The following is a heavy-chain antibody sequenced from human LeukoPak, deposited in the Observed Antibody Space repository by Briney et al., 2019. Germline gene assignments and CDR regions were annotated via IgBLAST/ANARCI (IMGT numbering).Heavy chain of an antibody. J-gene: IGHJ4*02. CDR1: GYTLTELS. CDR2: FDPEDGET. Sequence: ASVKVSCKVSGYTLTELSMHWVRQAPGKGLEWMGGFDPEDGETIYAQKFQGRVTITADKSTSTAYMELSSLRSEDTAVYYCARDPPAIAAAGIGEGGYWGQGTLVTVSS. CDR3: ARDPPAIAAAGIGEGGY. D-gene: IGHD6-13*01. V-gene: IGHV1-24*01.